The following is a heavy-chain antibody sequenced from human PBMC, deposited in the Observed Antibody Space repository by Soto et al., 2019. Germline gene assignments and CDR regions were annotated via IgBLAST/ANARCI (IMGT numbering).Heavy chain of an antibody. J-gene: IGHJ6*01. V-gene: IGHV3-49*04. D-gene: IGHD6-6*01. Sequence: GRSLRLSCTGSGFTFGDYAMSLVRRAPGKGLEWVGFFRSKVYGGTTEWAASVRGRFTFSRDDSKRIAYLQMNSLKTEDTGVYLCTRGTRPYRMEFWAQGTTVTVSS. CDR1: GFTFGDYA. CDR2: FRSKVYGGTT. CDR3: TRGTRPYRMEF.